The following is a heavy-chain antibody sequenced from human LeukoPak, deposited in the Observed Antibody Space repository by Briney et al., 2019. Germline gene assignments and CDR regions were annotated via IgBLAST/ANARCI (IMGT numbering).Heavy chain of an antibody. CDR3: AQYSGSYQDDAFDI. V-gene: IGHV3-23*01. CDR2: ISGSGGST. J-gene: IGHJ3*02. D-gene: IGHD1-26*01. CDR1: GISFSSCA. Sequence: GGSLRLSCAASGISFSSCAMSWVRQAPGKGLEWVSAISGSGGSTCYADSVKGRFTISRDNSKNTLYLQMNSLRAEDTAVYYCAQYSGSYQDDAFDIWGQGTMVTVSS.